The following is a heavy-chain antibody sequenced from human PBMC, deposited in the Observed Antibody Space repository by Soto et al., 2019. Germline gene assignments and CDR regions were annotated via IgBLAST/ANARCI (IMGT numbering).Heavy chain of an antibody. CDR3: ARDRGVAPPVAGNTHYYYYMDV. CDR2: ISAYNGNT. D-gene: IGHD6-19*01. CDR1: GYSFTNYG. Sequence: QDRLVQSGVEVKKPGASVRVSCKASGYSFTNYGITWVRQAPGQGFEWMGLISAYNGNTNYAQKFQGRVTLTTDASTSTAYLELRSLRSDDTAVYYCARDRGVAPPVAGNTHYYYYMDVWGKGTTVTVSS. V-gene: IGHV1-18*01. J-gene: IGHJ6*03.